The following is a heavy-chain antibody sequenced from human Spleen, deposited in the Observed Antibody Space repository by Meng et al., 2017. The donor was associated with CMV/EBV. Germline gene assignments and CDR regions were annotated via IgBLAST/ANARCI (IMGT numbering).Heavy chain of an antibody. J-gene: IGHJ4*02. CDR3: AKCGVVRFDYDYVWGSYRYTFDH. Sequence: EVQLLDSVGGLVQPGGSLRLSCDASGFQFRCYAMSWVRQAPGKGLEWVSAISGSGGSTYYADSVKGRFTISRDNSKNTLYLQMNSLRAEDTAVYYCAKCGVVRFDYDYVWGSYRYTFDHWGQGTLVTVAS. CDR1: GFQFRCYA. D-gene: IGHD3-16*02. V-gene: IGHV3-23*01. CDR2: ISGSGGST.